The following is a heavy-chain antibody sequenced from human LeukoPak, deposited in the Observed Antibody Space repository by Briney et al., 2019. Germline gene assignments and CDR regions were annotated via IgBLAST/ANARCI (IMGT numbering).Heavy chain of an antibody. D-gene: IGHD3-9*01. CDR1: GGSISSSSYY. J-gene: IGHJ4*02. V-gene: IGHV4-39*07. Sequence: SETLSLACTVSGGSISSSSYYWGWIRQPPGKGLEWIGSIYYSGSTYYNPSLKSRITISVDTSKNQFSLKLSSVTAADTAVYYCAREPYSYYDILTGYYDYWCQGTLVTVSS. CDR3: AREPYSYYDILTGYYDY. CDR2: IYYSGST.